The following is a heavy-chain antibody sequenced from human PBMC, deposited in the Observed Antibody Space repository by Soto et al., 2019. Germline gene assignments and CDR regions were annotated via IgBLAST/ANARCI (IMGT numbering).Heavy chain of an antibody. D-gene: IGHD2-15*01. CDR3: ASYCSGGSCHGGFDY. J-gene: IGHJ4*01. V-gene: IGHV4-30-2*01. CDR2: IYNSGST. CDR1: GGSISSGGYS. Sequence: QLQLQESGSGLVKPSQTLSLTCAVSGGSISSGGYSWSWIRQPPGKGLEWSGYIYNSGSTYYNPALERGVNISVDRSKNQFSMELSSGTAAETAVYYCASYCSGGSCHGGFDYCGQGPLVTVSS.